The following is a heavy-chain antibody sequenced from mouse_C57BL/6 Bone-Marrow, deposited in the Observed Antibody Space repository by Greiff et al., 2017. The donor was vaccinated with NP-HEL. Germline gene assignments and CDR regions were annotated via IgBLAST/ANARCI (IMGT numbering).Heavy chain of an antibody. Sequence: VQLQQSGAELVKPGASVKLSCKASGYTFTDYYITWVKQRPGQGLEWIGKIGPGSGSTYYNENFKGQATLTADKSSSTAYMQLSSLTSEDSAVYFCARRGTTVVATYAMDYWGQGTSVTVSS. CDR2: IGPGSGST. CDR3: ARRGTTVVATYAMDY. CDR1: GYTFTDYY. V-gene: IGHV1-77*01. J-gene: IGHJ4*01. D-gene: IGHD1-1*01.